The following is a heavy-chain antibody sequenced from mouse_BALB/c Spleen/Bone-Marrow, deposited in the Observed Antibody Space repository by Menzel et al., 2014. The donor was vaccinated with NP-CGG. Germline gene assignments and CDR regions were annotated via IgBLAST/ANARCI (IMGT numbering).Heavy chain of an antibody. D-gene: IGHD1-1*01. CDR1: SYTFTDYA. CDR2: ISTYYGST. CDR3: ARGLLLLDY. V-gene: IGHV1S137*01. J-gene: IGHJ4*01. Sequence: QVQLKESGPELVRPGASVKISCKGSSYTFTDYAMHWVKQSHAKSLEWIGVISTYYGSTNYNQKFKGKATMTVDKSSSTHYMDRGRLTYEDSNVYYCARGLLLLDYWGQGTPVTRSS.